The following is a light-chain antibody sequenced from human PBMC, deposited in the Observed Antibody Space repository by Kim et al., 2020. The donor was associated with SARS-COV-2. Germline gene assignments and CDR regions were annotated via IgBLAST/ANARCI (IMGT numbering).Light chain of an antibody. Sequence: QSALTQPASVSGSPGQSITISCTGTSSDVGNYNYVSWYQQHPGKAPKLMISDVSNRPSGVSNRFSGSKSGNTASLTISGLQAEDEADYYCSSYTGTSTPWVFGGGTQLTVL. CDR2: DVS. CDR1: SSDVGNYNY. J-gene: IGLJ3*02. V-gene: IGLV2-14*03. CDR3: SSYTGTSTPWV.